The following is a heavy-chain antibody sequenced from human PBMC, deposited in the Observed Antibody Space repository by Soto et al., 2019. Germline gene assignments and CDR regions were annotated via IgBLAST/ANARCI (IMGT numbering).Heavy chain of an antibody. J-gene: IGHJ3*02. Sequence: PSETLSLTCTVSGGSVSSGSYYWSWVREPPGKGLEWIGEIYHSGSTNYNPSLKSRVTISVDKSKNQFSLKLSSVTAADTAVYYCAGSGTHDDFWSGYHDAFDIWGQGTMVTVSS. CDR3: AGSGTHDDFWSGYHDAFDI. V-gene: IGHV4-39*07. CDR1: GGSVSSGSYY. CDR2: IYHSGST. D-gene: IGHD3-3*01.